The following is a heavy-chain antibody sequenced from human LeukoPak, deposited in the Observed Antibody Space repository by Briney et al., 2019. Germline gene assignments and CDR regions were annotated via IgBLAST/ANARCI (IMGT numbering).Heavy chain of an antibody. CDR1: GYTFTSYD. Sequence: ASVKVSCKASGYTFTSYDINWVRQATGQGLGWMGWINPNSGNTDYAQKFQGRVTITRDTSISTAYMELSSLRSEDTAVYYCARDGRFPPEVLPRYFDYWGQGTLVTVSS. CDR2: INPNSGNT. J-gene: IGHJ4*02. D-gene: IGHD1-26*01. V-gene: IGHV1-8*01. CDR3: ARDGRFPPEVLPRYFDY.